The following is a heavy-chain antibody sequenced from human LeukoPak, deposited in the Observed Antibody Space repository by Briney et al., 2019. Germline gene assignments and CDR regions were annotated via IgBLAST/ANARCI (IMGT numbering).Heavy chain of an antibody. Sequence: PGRSLRLSCAASGFTFSNYAIHWVRQAPGKGLEWVAVISYDGSHKYYADSVKGRFTISRDNSKNTIYLQMHSLKAEDTAVYYCARGSEDYDSSGYYYDLGDYWGQGTLVTVSS. V-gene: IGHV3-30*04. J-gene: IGHJ4*02. CDR2: ISYDGSHK. D-gene: IGHD3-22*01. CDR3: ARGSEDYDSSGYYYDLGDY. CDR1: GFTFSNYA.